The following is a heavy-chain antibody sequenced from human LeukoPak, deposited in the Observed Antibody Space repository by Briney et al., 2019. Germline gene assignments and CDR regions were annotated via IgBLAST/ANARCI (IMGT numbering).Heavy chain of an antibody. CDR3: ARVRRIAAAGTPNWYDAFDI. CDR2: IYHSGST. Sequence: SQTLSLTCAVSGGSISSGGYSWSWIRQPPGKGLEWIGYIYHSGSTYYNPSLKSRVTISVDRSKNQFSLKLSSVTAADTAVYYCARVRRIAAAGTPNWYDAFDIWGQGTMVTVSS. D-gene: IGHD6-13*01. V-gene: IGHV4-30-2*01. J-gene: IGHJ3*02. CDR1: GGSISSGGYS.